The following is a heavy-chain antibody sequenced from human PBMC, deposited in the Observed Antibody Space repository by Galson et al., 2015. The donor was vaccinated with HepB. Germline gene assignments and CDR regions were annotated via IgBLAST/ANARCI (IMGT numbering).Heavy chain of an antibody. V-gene: IGHV3-74*01. CDR2: INSDGSST. Sequence: SLRLSCAASGFTFSSYWMHWVRQAPGKGLVWVSRINSDGSSTSYADSVKGRFTISRDNAKNTLYLQMNSLRAEDTAVYYCARSGYGGSYYRWGQGTLVTVSS. CDR3: ARSGYGGSYYR. CDR1: GFTFSSYW. D-gene: IGHD1-26*01. J-gene: IGHJ5*02.